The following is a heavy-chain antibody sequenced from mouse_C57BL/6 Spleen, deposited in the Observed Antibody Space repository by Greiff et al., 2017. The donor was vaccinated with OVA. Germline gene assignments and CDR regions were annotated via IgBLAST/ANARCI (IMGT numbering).Heavy chain of an antibody. CDR3: ARWLVVATGYFDY. J-gene: IGHJ2*01. CDR2: IYPGDGDT. CDR1: GYAFSSYW. V-gene: IGHV1-80*01. Sequence: VQLQQSGAELVKPGASVKISCKASGYAFSSYWMNWVKQRPGKGLEWIGQIYPGDGDTNYNGKFKGKATLTADKSSSTAYMQLSSLTSEDSAVYFCARWLVVATGYFDYWGQGTTLTVSS. D-gene: IGHD1-1*01.